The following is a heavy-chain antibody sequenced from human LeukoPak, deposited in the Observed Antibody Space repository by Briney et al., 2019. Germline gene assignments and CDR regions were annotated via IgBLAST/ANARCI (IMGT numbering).Heavy chain of an antibody. D-gene: IGHD3-10*01. CDR1: GFTFSSYS. V-gene: IGHV3-48*01. Sequence: GGSLRLSCAASGFTFSSYSMNWVRQAPGKGLEWVSYISSSSSTIYYADSVKGRFTISRDNAKNSLYLQMNSLRAEDTAVYYCAREIYGKTYWGQGTLVTVSS. CDR3: AREIYGKTY. CDR2: ISSSSSTI. J-gene: IGHJ4*02.